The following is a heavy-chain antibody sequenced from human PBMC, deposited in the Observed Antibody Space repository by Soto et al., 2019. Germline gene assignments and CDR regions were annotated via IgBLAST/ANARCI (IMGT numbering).Heavy chain of an antibody. V-gene: IGHV4-59*01. CDR1: GGSLSNNY. J-gene: IGHJ4*02. CDR2: IFYTGNT. Sequence: QVQLEESGPGLLKPSETLSLTCTVSGGSLSNNYWSWIRQTPGKGLEWIGYIFYTGNTNYNPALKSRLTISLDTAKNQCSLQLRSVTAADTAVYFCGRDRGTITVWGQGTLVAVSS. D-gene: IGHD3-3*01. CDR3: GRDRGTITV.